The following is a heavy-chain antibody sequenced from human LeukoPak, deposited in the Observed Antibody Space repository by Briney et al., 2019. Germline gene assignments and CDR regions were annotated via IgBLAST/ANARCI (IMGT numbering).Heavy chain of an antibody. J-gene: IGHJ4*02. CDR3: TREDY. CDR1: GYTFTGYF. Sequence: ASVKVSCKTSGYTFTGYFIHWVRQAPGQGLEWTGWIHPDSGVTTYAQKFQGRVTLTRDTSISTAYMELSRLRSDDTTVYYCTREDYWGQGTLVTVSS. CDR2: IHPDSGVT. V-gene: IGHV1-2*02.